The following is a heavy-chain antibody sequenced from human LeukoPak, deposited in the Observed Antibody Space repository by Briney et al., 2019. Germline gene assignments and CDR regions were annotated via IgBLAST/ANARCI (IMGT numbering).Heavy chain of an antibody. Sequence: ASVKVSCKASGYSLTSYFMHWVRQAPGQGLEWMGIINPSGGSTSYAQKFQGRVTMTRDMSTSTVYMELSSLRSEDTAVYYCARGSLGYCSGGSCYGWFDPWGQGTLVTVSS. V-gene: IGHV1-46*01. CDR1: GYSLTSYF. J-gene: IGHJ5*02. CDR3: ARGSLGYCSGGSCYGWFDP. CDR2: INPSGGST. D-gene: IGHD2-15*01.